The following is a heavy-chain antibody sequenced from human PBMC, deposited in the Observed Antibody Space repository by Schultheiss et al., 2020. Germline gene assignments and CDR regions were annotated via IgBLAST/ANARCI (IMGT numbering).Heavy chain of an antibody. Sequence: GGSLRLSCAASGFTFDDYAMDWVRQAPGKGLEWVSGISWNSGRIGYADSVKGRFTISRDNAKNSLYLQMNSLRAEDTAVYYCARVHITGVLMVYAPDYWGQGTLVTVSS. D-gene: IGHD2-8*01. V-gene: IGHV3-9*01. CDR3: ARVHITGVLMVYAPDY. J-gene: IGHJ4*02. CDR2: ISWNSGRI. CDR1: GFTFDDYA.